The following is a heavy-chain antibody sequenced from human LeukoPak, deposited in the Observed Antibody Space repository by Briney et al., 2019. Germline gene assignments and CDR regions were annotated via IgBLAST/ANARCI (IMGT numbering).Heavy chain of an antibody. CDR3: ARLTNRYYYYYYYMDV. CDR2: IKQDGSEK. J-gene: IGHJ6*03. D-gene: IGHD2-8*01. Sequence: GRSLRLSCAASGFSFSTFGMHWVRQAPGKGLEWVANIKQDGSEKYYVDSVKGRFTISRDNAKNSLYLQMNSLRAEDTAVCYCARLTNRYYYYYYYMDVWGKGTTVTVSS. V-gene: IGHV3-7*01. CDR1: GFSFSTFG.